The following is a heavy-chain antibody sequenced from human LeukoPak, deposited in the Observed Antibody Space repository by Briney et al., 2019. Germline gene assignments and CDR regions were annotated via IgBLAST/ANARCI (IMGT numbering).Heavy chain of an antibody. CDR3: ARGRGPYGWFDP. D-gene: IGHD3-10*01. J-gene: IGHJ5*02. Sequence: PGGSLRLSCAASGFTLSSYWMHWARQTPGKGLVWVSRMSSDESTTNYADSVRGRFTISRHNAKNALYLQMNNLRAEDTAIYFCARGRGPYGWFDPWGQGTLVTVSS. CDR2: MSSDESTT. CDR1: GFTLSSYW. V-gene: IGHV3-74*01.